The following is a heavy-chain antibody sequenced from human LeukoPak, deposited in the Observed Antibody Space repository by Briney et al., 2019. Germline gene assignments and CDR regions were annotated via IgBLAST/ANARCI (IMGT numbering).Heavy chain of an antibody. CDR2: IKQDGSEK. D-gene: IGHD2-15*01. Sequence: PGGSLRLSCAASGFTFSSYWMTWVRQAPGKGLEWVANIKQDGSEKYYVDSVKGRFTISRDNAKNSLYLQMNSLRAEDTAVYYCARDRRCSGGSCYYFDYWGQGTLVTVS. J-gene: IGHJ4*02. CDR1: GFTFSSYW. V-gene: IGHV3-7*04. CDR3: ARDRRCSGGSCYYFDY.